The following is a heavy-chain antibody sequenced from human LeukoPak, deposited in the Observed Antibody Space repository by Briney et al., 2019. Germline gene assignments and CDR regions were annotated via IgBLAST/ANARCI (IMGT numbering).Heavy chain of an antibody. CDR2: MNPKSGHT. V-gene: IGHV1-8*01. CDR1: GYTFTSYD. J-gene: IGHJ4*02. Sequence: ASVTVSCKASGYTFTSYDINWVRQAPGQGLEWMGWMNPKSGHTGYAQKFQGRVSMTRDTSISTAYMELSSLKSEDTAVYYCARGSGQQLLRSKPYYFDYWGQGTLVTVSS. CDR3: ARGSGQQLLRSKPYYFDY. D-gene: IGHD4-11*01.